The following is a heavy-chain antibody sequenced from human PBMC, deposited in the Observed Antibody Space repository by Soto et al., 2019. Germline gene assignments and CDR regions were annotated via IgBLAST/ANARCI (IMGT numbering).Heavy chain of an antibody. CDR2: ISYDGSNK. J-gene: IGHJ6*02. D-gene: IGHD3-10*01. CDR1: GFTFSSYG. CDR3: AKDIDELLWFGERYYYGMDV. V-gene: IGHV3-30*18. Sequence: GGSLRLSCAASGFTFSSYGMHWVRQAPGKGLEWVAVISYDGSNKYYADSVKGRFTISRDNSKNTLYLQMNSLRAEDTAVYYCAKDIDELLWFGERYYYGMDVWGQGTTVTVSS.